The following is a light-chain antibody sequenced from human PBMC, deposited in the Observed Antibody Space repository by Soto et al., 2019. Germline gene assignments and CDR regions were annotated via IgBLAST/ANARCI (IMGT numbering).Light chain of an antibody. J-gene: IGLJ1*01. CDR1: SSNIGAGYD. CDR3: QSYDSSLSGFYV. CDR2: GNS. V-gene: IGLV1-40*01. Sequence: QSVLTQPPSVSGAPGQRVTISCTGSSSNIGAGYDVHWYQQLPGTAPKLLIYGNSNRPSGVTDRFSGSKSGTSASLAITVLQAEDEADYYCQSYDSSLSGFYVFGTGTKVTVL.